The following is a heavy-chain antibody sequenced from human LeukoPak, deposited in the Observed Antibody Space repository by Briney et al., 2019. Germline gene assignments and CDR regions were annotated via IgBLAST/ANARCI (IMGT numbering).Heavy chain of an antibody. D-gene: IGHD1-26*01. V-gene: IGHV3-9*01. CDR2: ISWNSGSI. Sequence: GGSLRLSCAASGFTFDDYAMHWVRQAPGKGLEWVSGISWNSGSIGYADSVKGRFTISRDNAKNSLYLQMNSLRAEDTALYYCAKDSGSGSYRKNPFDCWGQGTLVTVSS. CDR1: GFTFDDYA. J-gene: IGHJ4*02. CDR3: AKDSGSGSYRKNPFDC.